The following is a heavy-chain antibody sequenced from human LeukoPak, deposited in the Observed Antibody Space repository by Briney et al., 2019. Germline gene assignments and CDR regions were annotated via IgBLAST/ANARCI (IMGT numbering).Heavy chain of an antibody. D-gene: IGHD5-18*01. CDR3: ATDGPRGYSYAPRAYYMDV. CDR2: INREDGES. V-gene: IGHV1-24*01. Sequence: GSVTVSCTVSGYTLTELSMHWVRQAPGKGVEGVGGINREDGESIYAQKFQGRVPMTEHTSTHTPYMELTSLRSEHTAVYYCATDGPRGYSYAPRAYYMDVWGKGTTVTVSS. CDR1: GYTLTELS. J-gene: IGHJ6*03.